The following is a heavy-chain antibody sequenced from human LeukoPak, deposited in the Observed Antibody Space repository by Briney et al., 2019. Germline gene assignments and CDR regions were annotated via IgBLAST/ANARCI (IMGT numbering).Heavy chain of an antibody. Sequence: ASVKVSCKASGYTFNTYYIHWVRQAPGQGLEWMGIINPSGGSTSYAQKFQGRVTMTRDTSTSTVYMELSSLRSEDTAVYYCARDRVYYYDSSGYYPGYYYYMDVWGKGTTVTISS. CDR2: INPSGGST. CDR1: GYTFNTYY. V-gene: IGHV1-46*02. D-gene: IGHD3-22*01. CDR3: ARDRVYYYDSSGYYPGYYYYMDV. J-gene: IGHJ6*03.